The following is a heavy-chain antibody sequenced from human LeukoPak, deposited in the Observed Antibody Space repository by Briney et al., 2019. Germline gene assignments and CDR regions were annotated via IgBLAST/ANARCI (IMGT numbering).Heavy chain of an antibody. Sequence: SETLSRTCTVSGGSIISSSYYWGWIRQPPGKGLEWIGSIYYSGSTYYNPSLKSRVTISVDTSKNQFSLKLSSVTAADTAVYYCASAWEMATIFDYWGQGTLVTVSS. CDR1: GGSIISSSYY. D-gene: IGHD5-24*01. J-gene: IGHJ4*02. CDR2: IYYSGST. CDR3: ASAWEMATIFDY. V-gene: IGHV4-39*07.